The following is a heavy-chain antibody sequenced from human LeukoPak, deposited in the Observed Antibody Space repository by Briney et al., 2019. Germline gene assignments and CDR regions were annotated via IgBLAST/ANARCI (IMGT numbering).Heavy chain of an antibody. J-gene: IGHJ4*02. D-gene: IGHD3-10*01. Sequence: PGGSLTLSCSASGFTLDDYAMHWVRQAPGKGLEWVSGISWNSASRAYADSVKGRFTISRDNAKNSLYLQMSSLRPEDKALYCCATRSGNFAFDYCGQGSLVSVSS. CDR3: ATRSGNFAFDY. CDR1: GFTLDDYA. CDR2: ISWNSASR. V-gene: IGHV3-9*01.